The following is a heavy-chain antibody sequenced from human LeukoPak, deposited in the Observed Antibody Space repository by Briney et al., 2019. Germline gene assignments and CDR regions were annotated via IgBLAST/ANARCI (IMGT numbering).Heavy chain of an antibody. CDR1: GGTFNTYA. V-gene: IGHV1-69*04. Sequence: SVKVSCKASGGTFNTYAISWARQAPGQGLEWMGRIIPTSNIANYAHKFQGRVTITADKSTGTAYMELYSLRSEDTAVYYCASVYSGYDNTIDYWGQGTLATVSS. CDR3: ASVYSGYDNTIDY. J-gene: IGHJ4*02. D-gene: IGHD5-12*01. CDR2: IIPTSNIA.